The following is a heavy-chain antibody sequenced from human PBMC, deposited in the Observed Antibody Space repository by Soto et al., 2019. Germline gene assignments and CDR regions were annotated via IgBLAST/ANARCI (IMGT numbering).Heavy chain of an antibody. J-gene: IGHJ3*02. V-gene: IGHV4-39*01. Sequence: QLQLQESGPGLVKPSETLSLTCTVSGDSIKSTSYYWGWIRQPPGKGLEWIGSIYYSGNTYYNPPLKSRVTMSVDTSKNQFSLKLSSVTAADTAMYYCARHVVQLERLSAFDIWGQGTMVTVSS. CDR2: IYYSGNT. CDR1: GDSIKSTSYY. CDR3: ARHVVQLERLSAFDI. D-gene: IGHD1-1*01.